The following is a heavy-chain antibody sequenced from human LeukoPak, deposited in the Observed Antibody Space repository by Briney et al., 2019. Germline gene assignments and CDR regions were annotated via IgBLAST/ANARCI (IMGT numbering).Heavy chain of an antibody. CDR3: ARGRQYSSSLRGYYYYYYYMDV. CDR1: GGSFSGYY. D-gene: IGHD6-6*01. CDR2: INHSGST. V-gene: IGHV4-34*01. J-gene: IGHJ6*03. Sequence: PSETLSLTCAVYGGSFSGYYWSWIRQPPGKGLEWIGEINHSGSTNYNPSLKSRVTISVDTSKNQFSLKLSSVTAADTAVYYCARGRQYSSSLRGYYYYYYYMDVWGKGTTVTVSS.